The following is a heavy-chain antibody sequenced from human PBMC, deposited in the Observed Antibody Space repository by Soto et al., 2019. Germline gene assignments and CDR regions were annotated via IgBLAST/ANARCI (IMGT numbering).Heavy chain of an antibody. CDR3: ARDIFALTVTPDVDA. Sequence: PGGSLRLSCAASGFTFSSYSMNWVRQAPGKGLEWVSSISSSSSYIYYADSVKGRFTISRDNAKNSLYLQMNSLRAEDTAVYYCARDIFALTVTPDVDAWGKGTTVTVSS. CDR1: GFTFSSYS. V-gene: IGHV3-21*01. D-gene: IGHD4-4*01. J-gene: IGHJ6*04. CDR2: ISSSSSYI.